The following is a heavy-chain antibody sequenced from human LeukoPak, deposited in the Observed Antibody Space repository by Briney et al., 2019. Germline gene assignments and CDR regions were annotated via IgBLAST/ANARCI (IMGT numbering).Heavy chain of an antibody. CDR1: GYTFTSYT. J-gene: IGHJ4*02. CDR3: ARQGGGFDY. CDR2: INVGNDNT. D-gene: IGHD3-16*01. Sequence: ASVKVSCKASGYTFTSYTIHWVRQAPGQRLEWMGWINVGNDNTKYLEKFQGRVIITRDTSASTAYMELSSLRSEDTAVYCCARQGGGFDYWGQGTLVTVSS. V-gene: IGHV1-3*01.